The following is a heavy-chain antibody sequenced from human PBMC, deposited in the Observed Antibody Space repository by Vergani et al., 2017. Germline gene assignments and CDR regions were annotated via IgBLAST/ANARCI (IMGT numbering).Heavy chain of an antibody. J-gene: IGHJ4*02. Sequence: QVQLVQSGAEVKKPGASVKVSCKASGYTVTSYAMHWVRQAPGQRIEWMGWINAGNGNTKYSQKFQGRVTITRDTSASTAYMELSSLRSEDTAVYYFARDQDSSSDTHFDYWGQGTLVTVSS. V-gene: IGHV1-3*01. CDR2: INAGNGNT. D-gene: IGHD6-6*01. CDR1: GYTVTSYA. CDR3: ARDQDSSSDTHFDY.